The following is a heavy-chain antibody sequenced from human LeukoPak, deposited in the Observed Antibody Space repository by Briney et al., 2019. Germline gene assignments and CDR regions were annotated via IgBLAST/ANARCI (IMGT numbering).Heavy chain of an antibody. CDR3: AKGGFGRPFDY. D-gene: IGHD3-10*01. J-gene: IGHJ4*02. V-gene: IGHV3-30*02. CDR1: GFTFSNYA. Sequence: GGSLRLSCAASGFTFSNYAMHWVRQAPGKGLEWVAFIGYDGSTKYNTDSVKGRFIISRDNSKNTLFLQMDSLRAEDTAVYYCAKGGFGRPFDYWGQGTLVTVSS. CDR2: IGYDGSTK.